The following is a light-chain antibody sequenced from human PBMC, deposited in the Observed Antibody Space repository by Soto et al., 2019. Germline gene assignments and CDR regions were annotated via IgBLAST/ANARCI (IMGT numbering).Light chain of an antibody. CDR3: QQYNSSSRT. J-gene: IGKJ1*01. CDR1: QGISNY. Sequence: DIQLTQSPSVLAASFGDTVTITCRASQGISNYLDWYQQKPGKAPKLLIYKASSLESGVPSRFRGSGSGTEFTLTISSLPPDDFATYYCQQYNSSSRTFGQGTKVDIK. CDR2: KAS. V-gene: IGKV1-5*03.